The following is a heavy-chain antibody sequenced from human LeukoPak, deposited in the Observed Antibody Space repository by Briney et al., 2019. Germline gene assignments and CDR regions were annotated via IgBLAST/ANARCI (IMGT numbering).Heavy chain of an antibody. Sequence: GGSLRLSCAASGFTFDDYAMHWGRQAPGKGLEGVSGISWNSGSIGYADSVKGRFTISRDNAKNSLYLQMNSLRAEDTALYYCAKAGPGRDDILTGYWFWFDPWGQGTLVTVSS. CDR3: AKAGPGRDDILTGYWFWFDP. CDR1: GFTFDDYA. D-gene: IGHD3-9*01. J-gene: IGHJ5*02. V-gene: IGHV3-9*01. CDR2: ISWNSGSI.